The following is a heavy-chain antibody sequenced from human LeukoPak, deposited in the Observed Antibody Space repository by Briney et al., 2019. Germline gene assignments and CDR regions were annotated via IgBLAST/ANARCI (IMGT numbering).Heavy chain of an antibody. J-gene: IGHJ4*02. CDR1: GDSISSNY. CDR3: ARQVVAVAGTGYFDY. D-gene: IGHD6-19*01. Sequence: SETLSLTCTVSGDSISSNYWSWIRQPPGKGLEWIGSIYYSGSTYYNASLKSRGTISVDTSKNQFSLKLNSVTAADTAVYFCARQVVAVAGTGYFDYWGQGTLVTVSS. CDR2: IYYSGST. V-gene: IGHV4-59*05.